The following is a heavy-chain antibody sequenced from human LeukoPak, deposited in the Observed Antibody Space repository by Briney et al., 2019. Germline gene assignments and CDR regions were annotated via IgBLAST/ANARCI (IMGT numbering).Heavy chain of an antibody. CDR1: GGSITSSSYY. D-gene: IGHD6-19*01. V-gene: IGHV4-39*07. CDR3: ARSSGWYFLDY. Sequence: SETLSLTCTVSGGSITSSSYYWGWIRQPPGKGLEWIGTIYYSGSTYYNPSLKSRVTMSVDTSKNQFSLKLSSVTAADTAVYYCARSSGWYFLDYWGQGTLVTVSS. J-gene: IGHJ4*02. CDR2: IYYSGST.